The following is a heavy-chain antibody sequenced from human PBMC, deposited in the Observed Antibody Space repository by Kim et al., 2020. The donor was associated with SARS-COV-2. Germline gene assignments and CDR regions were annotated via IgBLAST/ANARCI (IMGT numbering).Heavy chain of an antibody. D-gene: IGHD3-10*01. J-gene: IGHJ4*02. CDR3: ARGRLGVYGSGSYFFDY. Sequence: GGSLRLSCAASGFTFSSYDMHWVRQATGKGLEWVSAIVTAGDPYYPGSVKGRFTISRENAKNSLYLQMNSLRAGDTAVYYCARGRLGVYGSGSYFFDYWGQGTLVTVSS. CDR2: IVTAGDP. V-gene: IGHV3-13*05. CDR1: GFTFSSYD.